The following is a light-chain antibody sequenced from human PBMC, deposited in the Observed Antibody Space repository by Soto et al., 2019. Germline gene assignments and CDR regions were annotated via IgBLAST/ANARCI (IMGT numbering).Light chain of an antibody. Sequence: QSALTQPRSVSGSPGQSVTISCTGSSSDVGGYNYVSWYQQFPGKAPKLMTFDVTKRPSGVPGRFSGSKSGNTASLTISGLQAEDEADYYCSSYAGTSTWVFGGGTKLTVL. CDR1: SSDVGGYNY. CDR3: SSYAGTSTWV. CDR2: DVT. V-gene: IGLV2-11*01. J-gene: IGLJ3*02.